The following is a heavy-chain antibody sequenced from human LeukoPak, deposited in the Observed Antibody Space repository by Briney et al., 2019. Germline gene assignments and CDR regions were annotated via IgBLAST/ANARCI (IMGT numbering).Heavy chain of an antibody. CDR3: ARSVYYYDSSFDY. V-gene: IGHV4-59*01. CDR2: ISYSGST. CDR1: GGSLSSYY. Sequence: SETLSLTCTVSGGSLSSYYWSWIRQTPEKGLEWIGYISYSGSTHYNPSLKSRVTISVDTSKNQFSLKLSSVTAADTAVYYCARSVYYYDSSFDYWGQGTLVTVSS. D-gene: IGHD3-22*01. J-gene: IGHJ4*02.